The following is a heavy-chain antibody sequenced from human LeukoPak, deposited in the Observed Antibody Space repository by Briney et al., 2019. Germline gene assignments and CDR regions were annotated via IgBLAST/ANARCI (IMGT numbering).Heavy chain of an antibody. CDR3: ARGSAGAEWFGELGKRYSFEY. J-gene: IGHJ4*02. D-gene: IGHD3-10*01. CDR2: VNHSGST. V-gene: IGHV4-34*01. CDR1: GGSFSGYY. Sequence: SETLSLTCAVYGGSFSGYYWSWSRQPPGKGLEWIAEVNHSGSTHYNPSPKSRVTISVDTSKPQSSPTLSSVTAADTAVYYCARGSAGAEWFGELGKRYSFEYWGQGELVTVSS.